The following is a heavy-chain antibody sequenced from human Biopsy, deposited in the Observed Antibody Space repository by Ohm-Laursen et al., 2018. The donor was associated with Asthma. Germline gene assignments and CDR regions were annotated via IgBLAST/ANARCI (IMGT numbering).Heavy chain of an antibody. CDR1: GFAVSRDY. V-gene: IGHV3-53*01. CDR2: IYSGGTS. J-gene: IGHJ4*02. D-gene: IGHD1-26*01. CDR3: AKGGTYTTDRYAY. Sequence: SLRLSCTASGFAVSRDYMFWVRQAPGKGLEWVSVIYSGGTSHTADSVKGRFTISRDNSKNTVYLQMSSLRADDTAVYYCAKGGTYTTDRYAYWGQGSLVTVSS.